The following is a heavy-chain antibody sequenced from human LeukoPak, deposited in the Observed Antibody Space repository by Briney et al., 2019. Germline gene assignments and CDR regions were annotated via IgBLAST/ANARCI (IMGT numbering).Heavy chain of an antibody. CDR3: AKAYHDSGCLIDY. CDR2: IRGNGATT. CDR1: GFTVSSNY. D-gene: IGHD6-19*01. V-gene: IGHV3-23*01. J-gene: IGHJ4*02. Sequence: QSGGSLRLSCAASGFTVSSNYMTWVRQAPGKGLEWVAAIRGNGATTDYADSVKGRFTISRDNSKSTLYLQMNSLRAEDTAVYYCAKAYHDSGCLIDYWGQGTLVTVSS.